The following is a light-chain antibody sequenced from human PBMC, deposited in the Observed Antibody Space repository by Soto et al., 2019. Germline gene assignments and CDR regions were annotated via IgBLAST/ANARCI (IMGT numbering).Light chain of an antibody. CDR2: GVS. CDR3: SSFTGTTTLDV. Sequence: QSALTQPASVSGSPGQSITISCTGTSSDVGAYKYVSWYQQHPGKVPKLIIYGVSNRPSGVPNRFSGSKSGNTAFLTISGLQPEDEADYYCSSFTGTTTLDVFGTGTKLTVL. J-gene: IGLJ1*01. V-gene: IGLV2-14*03. CDR1: SSDVGAYKY.